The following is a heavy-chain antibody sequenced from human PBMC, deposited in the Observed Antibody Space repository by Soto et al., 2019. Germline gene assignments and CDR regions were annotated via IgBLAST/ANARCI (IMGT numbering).Heavy chain of an antibody. V-gene: IGHV2-5*02. CDR2: IYWDDDK. CDR3: ALLIVVVTARSADFQH. Sequence: QITLKESGPTLVKPTQTLTLTCTFSGFSLSTSGVGVGWIRQPPGKALEWLALIYWDDDKRYSPSLKSRLTITKDTSKNQVVLTMTNMDPVYTATYYCALLIVVVTARSADFQHWGQGTLVTVSS. J-gene: IGHJ1*01. D-gene: IGHD2-21*02. CDR1: GFSLSTSGVG.